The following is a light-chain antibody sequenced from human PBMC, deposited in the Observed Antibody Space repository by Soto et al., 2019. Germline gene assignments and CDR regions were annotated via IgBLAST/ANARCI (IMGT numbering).Light chain of an antibody. Sequence: IQMKNSPSTLSASLGDGVTINSRASQSISSYLNWYQQKPGKAPNLLMYTASNLQSGVPSRFSGSGSGTDFTLTISSLQPEDFATYYCQQSYSTPISFGQGTRLE. J-gene: IGKJ5*01. V-gene: IGKV1-39*01. CDR2: TAS. CDR1: QSISSY. CDR3: QQSYSTPIS.